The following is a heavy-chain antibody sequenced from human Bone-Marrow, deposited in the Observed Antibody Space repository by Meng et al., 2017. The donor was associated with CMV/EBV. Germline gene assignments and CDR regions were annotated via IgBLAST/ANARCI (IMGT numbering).Heavy chain of an antibody. Sequence: GSLRLSCTVSGYSISSGYYWGWIRQPPGKGLEWIGSIYHSGNTYYNPSLKSRVTISVDTSKNQFSLKLSSVTAADTAVYYCAGDNFRSNCVDPWDQGTLVTVPS. D-gene: IGHD6-6*01. J-gene: IGHJ5*02. CDR3: AGDNFRSNCVDP. V-gene: IGHV4-38-2*02. CDR2: IYHSGNT. CDR1: GYSISSGYY.